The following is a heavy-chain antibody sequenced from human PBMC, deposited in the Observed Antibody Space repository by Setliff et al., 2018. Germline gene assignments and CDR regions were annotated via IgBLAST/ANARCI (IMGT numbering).Heavy chain of an antibody. CDR3: ARGPWKHSAYYYYYYMDV. CDR2: INSDGSST. D-gene: IGHD1-1*01. V-gene: IGHV3-74*01. Sequence: PGGSLRLSCAASGFTFSSHWMHWVRQGPGKGPVWVSRINSDGSSTSYADSVKGRFTISRDNAKNTLYLQMNSLRAEDTAVYYCARGPWKHSAYYYYYYMDVWGKGTTVTVSS. CDR1: GFTFSSHW. J-gene: IGHJ6*03.